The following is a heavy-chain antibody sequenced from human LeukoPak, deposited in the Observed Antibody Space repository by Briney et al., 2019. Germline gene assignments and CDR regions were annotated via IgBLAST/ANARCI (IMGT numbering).Heavy chain of an antibody. CDR1: GFTFSSYA. V-gene: IGHV3-23*01. CDR3: ATAYCSSTSCPT. Sequence: PGGSLRLSCAASGFTFSSYAMSWVRQATGKGLEGVSSNNYSGDSTYYAHSVKGRFTISRDNSKNTLYLLMNNLRSEATAIFYCATAYCSSTSCPTWGQGTLVTVSS. J-gene: IGHJ5*02. CDR2: NNYSGDST. D-gene: IGHD2-2*01.